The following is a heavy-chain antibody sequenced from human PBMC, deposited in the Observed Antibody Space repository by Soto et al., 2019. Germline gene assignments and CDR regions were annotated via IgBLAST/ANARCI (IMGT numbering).Heavy chain of an antibody. CDR2: ISSNGVGT. CDR1: GFTLSGYA. V-gene: IGHV3-64*01. J-gene: IGHJ6*03. Sequence: VQLAESGGGLAQPGGSLRLSCAASGFTLSGYAMDWVRQAPGKGLEYVSGISSNGVGTYYANSVQGRFTISRDTSKNTVYLQMGSLRPEDMAVYYCARRARPDFYYMDVWGKGTTVTVS. CDR3: ARRARPDFYYMDV. D-gene: IGHD6-6*01.